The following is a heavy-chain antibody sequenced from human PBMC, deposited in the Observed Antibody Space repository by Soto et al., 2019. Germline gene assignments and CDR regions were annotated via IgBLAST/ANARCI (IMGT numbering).Heavy chain of an antibody. Sequence: SETLSLTCTVSGGSLSSYYWSWIRQSPGKGLEWIGYIRDSGSTNFNPSLKSRVTMSVDTSKNQFSLKASSVSAADTAAYYCARVDYDSLTGYYFDYWGQGTLVTVSS. CDR2: IRDSGST. V-gene: IGHV4-59*01. CDR1: GGSLSSYY. CDR3: ARVDYDSLTGYYFDY. D-gene: IGHD3-9*01. J-gene: IGHJ4*02.